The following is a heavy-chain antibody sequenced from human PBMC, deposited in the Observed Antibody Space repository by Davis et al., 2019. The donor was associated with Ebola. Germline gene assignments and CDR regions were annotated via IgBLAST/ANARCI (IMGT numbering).Heavy chain of an antibody. CDR2: ISHSGNT. Sequence: MPSETLSLTCAVYGGSFSGYYWSWIRQPPGKGLEWIGEISHSGNTNYNPSLKSRVTISLDTSKNQFSLKLSSVTAADTAVYYCARESNYVRFDPWGQGTLVTVSS. V-gene: IGHV4-34*01. J-gene: IGHJ5*02. D-gene: IGHD4-11*01. CDR1: GGSFSGYY. CDR3: ARESNYVRFDP.